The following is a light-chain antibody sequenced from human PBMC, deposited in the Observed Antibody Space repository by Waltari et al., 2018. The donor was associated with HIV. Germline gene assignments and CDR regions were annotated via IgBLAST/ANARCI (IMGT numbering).Light chain of an antibody. Sequence: QSVLTQPPSASGTPGQRATISCSGSSSNIGSTYVYWYQQLPGTAPKLLIYRNNQRPSGVPDRFSGSKSGTSASLAISGLRSEDEADYYCAARDNSLSAPVFGGGTKLTVL. CDR3: AARDNSLSAPV. CDR1: SSNIGSTY. J-gene: IGLJ3*02. CDR2: RNN. V-gene: IGLV1-47*01.